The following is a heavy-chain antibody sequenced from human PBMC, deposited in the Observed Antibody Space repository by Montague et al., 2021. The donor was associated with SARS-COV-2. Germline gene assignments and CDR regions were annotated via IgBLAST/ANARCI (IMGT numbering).Heavy chain of an antibody. J-gene: IGHJ3*02. CDR1: GGSISSSNYY. CDR3: ASPAYYYDSSGSDAFDI. D-gene: IGHD3-22*01. V-gene: IGHV4-39*01. CDR2: IYYSGST. Sequence: SETLSLTCTVSGGSISSSNYYWVWIRQPPGKGLEWIGCIYYSGSTYYNPSLKSRVTLFVDTSKNQFSLNPSSVTAAATAVYYCASPAYYYDSSGSDAFDIWGQGTMVTVSS.